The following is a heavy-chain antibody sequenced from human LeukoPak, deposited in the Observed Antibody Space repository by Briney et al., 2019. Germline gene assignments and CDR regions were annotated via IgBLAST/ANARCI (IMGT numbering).Heavy chain of an antibody. D-gene: IGHD1-26*01. CDR3: ARLSFYSGSYYREFDY. J-gene: IGHJ4*02. Sequence: ASVKVSCKASGYTFTSYGISGVRQAPGQGLEWMGWISAYNGNTNYAQKLQGRVTMTTDTSTSTAYMELRSLRSDDTAVYYCARLSFYSGSYYREFDYWGQGTLVTVSS. CDR1: GYTFTSYG. CDR2: ISAYNGNT. V-gene: IGHV1-18*01.